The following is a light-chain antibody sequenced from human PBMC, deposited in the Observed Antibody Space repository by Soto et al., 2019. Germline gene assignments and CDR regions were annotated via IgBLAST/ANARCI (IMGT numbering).Light chain of an antibody. V-gene: IGKV3-11*01. CDR1: QYINTR. CDR2: QTS. CDR3: HQRQSWPRR. Sequence: ETVLTQKPPNLASFPSDGVTRCCMASQYINTRLAWYQHRPGQAPRLLIYQTSIRAAGIPARFSASGSGTDFTLALSYVQPEDFALYYCHQRQSWPRRFGQGTKVDIK. J-gene: IGKJ1*01.